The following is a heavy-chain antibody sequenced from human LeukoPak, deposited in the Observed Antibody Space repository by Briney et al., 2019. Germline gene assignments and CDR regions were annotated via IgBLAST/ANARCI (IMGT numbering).Heavy chain of an antibody. D-gene: IGHD3-10*01. CDR2: ISSSSSTI. CDR3: ATADPRFGSKYYYYMDV. V-gene: IGHV3-48*01. CDR1: GFTFSSHG. Sequence: GGSLRLSCVASGFTFSSHGMNWVRQAPGKGLEWVSYISSSSSTIYYADSVKGRFTISRDNAKNSLYLQMNSLRAEDTAVYYCATADPRFGSKYYYYMDVWGKGTTVTVSS. J-gene: IGHJ6*03.